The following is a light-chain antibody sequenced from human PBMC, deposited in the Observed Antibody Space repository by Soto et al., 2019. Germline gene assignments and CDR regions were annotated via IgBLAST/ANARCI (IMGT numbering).Light chain of an antibody. CDR2: LNSDGSH. V-gene: IGLV4-69*01. CDR1: SGHSSYA. CDR3: QTWGI. J-gene: IGLJ2*01. Sequence: QLLLTQSPSASASLGASVKLTCTLSSGHSSYAIAWHQQQPEKGPRYLMKLNSDGSHSKGDGIPDRFSGSSSGAERYLTISSLQSEDEADYYCQTWGIFGGGTKLTVL.